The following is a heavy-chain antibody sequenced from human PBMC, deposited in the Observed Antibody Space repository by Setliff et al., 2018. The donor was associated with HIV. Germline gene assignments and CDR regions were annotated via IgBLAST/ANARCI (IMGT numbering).Heavy chain of an antibody. D-gene: IGHD2-21*02. Sequence: PGGSLRLSCAGSGFSFSTYAIHWVRQAPGKGLEWVSVISYDGNTRYYGDSVKGRFTISRDNSRNTLYLQMNSLTVGDTAMYHCVREPRERVGTATFYFDYWGQGTLVTISS. V-gene: IGHV3-30*04. CDR1: GFSFSTYA. CDR3: VREPRERVGTATFYFDY. J-gene: IGHJ4*02. CDR2: ISYDGNTR.